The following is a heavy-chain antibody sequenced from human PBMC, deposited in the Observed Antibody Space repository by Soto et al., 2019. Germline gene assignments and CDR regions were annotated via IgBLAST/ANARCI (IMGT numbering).Heavy chain of an antibody. D-gene: IGHD6-19*01. J-gene: IGHJ6*02. CDR2: INHSGST. V-gene: IGHV4-34*01. CDR3: ARGWTYRSGWYSGYYYGMDV. Sequence: PSETLSLTCAVYGGSFSGYYWSWIRQPPGKGLEWIGEINHSGSTNYNPSLKSRVTISVDTSKNQFSLKLSSVTAADTAVYYCARGWTYRSGWYSGYYYGMDVWGQGTTVTVYS. CDR1: GGSFSGYY.